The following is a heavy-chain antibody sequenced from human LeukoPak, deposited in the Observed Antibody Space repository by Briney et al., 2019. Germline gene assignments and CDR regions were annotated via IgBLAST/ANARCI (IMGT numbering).Heavy chain of an antibody. CDR1: GGSFSSGSYY. CDR2: IYYSGST. Sequence: PSETLSLTCTVSGGSFSSGSYYWSWIRQPPGKGLEWIGYIYYSGSTNYNPSLKSRVTISVDTSKNQFSLKLSSVTAADTAVYYCARGTYSGGYWGPNWFDPWGQGTLVTVSS. D-gene: IGHD1-26*01. J-gene: IGHJ5*02. CDR3: ARGTYSGGYWGPNWFDP. V-gene: IGHV4-61*01.